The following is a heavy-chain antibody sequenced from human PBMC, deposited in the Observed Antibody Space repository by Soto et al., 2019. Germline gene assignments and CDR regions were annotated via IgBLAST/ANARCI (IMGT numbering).Heavy chain of an antibody. D-gene: IGHD2-15*01. J-gene: IGHJ4*02. Sequence: PGGSLRLSCSVAGFTFSHHSLYWVLQPPGKGLQCVSSISGSGGNIYYAESVEGRFTISRDNSKNTLYLQMTSLSSEDSAVYYCVKVSGYCTGGSCFSYFDYCGQGTPVTVSS. V-gene: IGHV3-64D*06. CDR3: VKVSGYCTGGSCFSYFDY. CDR2: ISGSGGNI. CDR1: GFTFSHHS.